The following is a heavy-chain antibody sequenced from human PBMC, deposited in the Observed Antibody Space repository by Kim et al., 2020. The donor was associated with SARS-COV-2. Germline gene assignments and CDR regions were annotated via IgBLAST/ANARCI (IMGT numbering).Heavy chain of an antibody. J-gene: IGHJ5*02. D-gene: IGHD6-13*01. V-gene: IGHV1-46*01. Sequence: AQKSQGRVTMPRDTSTSTVYMELGSLGSEDTAVYYCARDRDSSSWYWFDPWGQGTLVTVSS. CDR3: ARDRDSSSWYWFDP.